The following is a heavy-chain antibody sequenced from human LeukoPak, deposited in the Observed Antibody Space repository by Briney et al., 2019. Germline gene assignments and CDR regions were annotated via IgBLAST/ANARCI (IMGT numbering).Heavy chain of an antibody. CDR3: TTDNAVVRGVIGY. D-gene: IGHD3-10*01. Sequence: PGGSLRLSCAASGFTFSNAWMSWVRQAPGKGLEWVGRIKSKTDGGTTDYAAPVKGRFTISRDDSKNTLYLQMNSLKTEDTAVYYCTTDNAVVRGVIGYWGQGTLVTVSS. V-gene: IGHV3-15*01. J-gene: IGHJ4*02. CDR1: GFTFSNAW. CDR2: IKSKTDGGTT.